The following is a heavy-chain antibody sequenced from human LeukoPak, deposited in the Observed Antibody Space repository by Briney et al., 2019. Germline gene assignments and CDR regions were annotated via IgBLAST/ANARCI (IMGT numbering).Heavy chain of an antibody. J-gene: IGHJ4*02. D-gene: IGHD6-19*01. V-gene: IGHV4-31*03. Sequence: SETLSLTCTVSGGSISSGGYYWSWIRQHPGKGLEWIGYIYYSGSTYYNPSLKSRVTISVDTSKNQFSLKLSSVTAADTAVYYCARDSSGWYEGDYWGQGTLVTVSS. CDR1: GGSISSGGYY. CDR2: IYYSGST. CDR3: ARDSSGWYEGDY.